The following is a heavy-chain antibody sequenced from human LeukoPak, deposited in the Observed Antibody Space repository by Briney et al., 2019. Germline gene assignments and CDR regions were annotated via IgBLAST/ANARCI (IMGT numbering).Heavy chain of an antibody. CDR1: GYTFTSYD. V-gene: IGHV1-8*03. J-gene: IGHJ5*02. Sequence: VASVKVSFKSSGYTFTSYDINWVRQAPGQGLEWRGWMNVNSGNTGCAKKFQGRVTITRNTSISTAYMELSRLRSEDTAVYYRARGHSASNWFDLWGQGTLVTVSS. CDR2: MNVNSGNT. D-gene: IGHD3-10*01. CDR3: ARGHSASNWFDL.